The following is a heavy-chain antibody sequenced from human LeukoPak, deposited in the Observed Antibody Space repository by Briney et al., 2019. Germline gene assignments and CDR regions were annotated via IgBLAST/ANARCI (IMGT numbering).Heavy chain of an antibody. D-gene: IGHD5-18*01. V-gene: IGHV3-33*01. CDR2: IWYDGSNK. J-gene: IGHJ4*02. CDR3: AATDERGYSYGHITY. CDR1: GFTFSSYG. Sequence: GGSLRLSCAAPGFTFSSYGMHWVRQAPGKGLEWVAVIWYDGSNKYYADSVKGRFTISRDNSKNTLYLQMNSLRAEDTAVYYCAATDERGYSYGHITYWGQGTLVTVSS.